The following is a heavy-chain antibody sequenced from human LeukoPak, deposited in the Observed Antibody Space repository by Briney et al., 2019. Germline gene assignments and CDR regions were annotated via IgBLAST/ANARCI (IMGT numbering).Heavy chain of an antibody. D-gene: IGHD6-19*01. J-gene: IGHJ4*02. CDR1: GFTFDDYG. V-gene: IGHV3-20*01. CDR3: ARVRAPFFTSLYSSGWYYFDY. Sequence: GGSLRLSCAASGFTFDDYGMSWVRQAPGKGLEWVSGINWNGGSTGYADSVKGRFTISRDNAKNSLYLQMNSLRAEDTALYHCARVRAPFFTSLYSSGWYYFDYWGQGTLVTVSS. CDR2: INWNGGST.